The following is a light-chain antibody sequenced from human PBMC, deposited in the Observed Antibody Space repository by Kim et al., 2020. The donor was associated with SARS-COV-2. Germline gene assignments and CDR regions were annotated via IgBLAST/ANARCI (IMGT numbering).Light chain of an antibody. CDR3: SSYTIRSTPYV. V-gene: IGLV2-14*03. J-gene: IGLJ1*01. Sequence: QSALTQPASVSGSPGQSISISCTGTSSDVGGYNYVSWYQQHPGKAPKLMIYDVTMRPSGVSNRFSGSKSGNTASLTISGLQAEDEADYFCSSYTIRSTPYVFGTGTKVTVL. CDR2: DVT. CDR1: SSDVGGYNY.